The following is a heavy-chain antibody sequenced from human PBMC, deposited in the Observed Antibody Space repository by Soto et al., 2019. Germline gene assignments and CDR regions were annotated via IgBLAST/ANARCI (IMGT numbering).Heavy chain of an antibody. J-gene: IGHJ6*02. Sequence: SETLSLTSTVARGSISSGDYHWTWIRQFPGKGLEWIGAIYYSASTNYHPSLVSRLTISVGTSKNKFSLKLTSVTAADTAVYYCARDSRTPSGGMDVWGQGTTVTV. V-gene: IGHV4-30-4*01. CDR3: ARDSRTPSGGMDV. CDR2: IYYSAST. CDR1: RGSISSGDYH.